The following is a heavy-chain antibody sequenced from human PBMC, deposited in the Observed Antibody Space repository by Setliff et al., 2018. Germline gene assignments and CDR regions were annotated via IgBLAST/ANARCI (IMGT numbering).Heavy chain of an antibody. CDR3: ARERGKDGYNSTPYFDY. CDR1: GGTFSSYA. Sequence: ASVKVSCKASGGTFSSYAISWVRQAPGQGLEWMGGIIPILGIANYAQKFQGRVTITADKSTSTAYMELSSLRSEDTAVYYCARERGKDGYNSTPYFDYWGQGTLVTVSS. J-gene: IGHJ4*02. D-gene: IGHD5-12*01. CDR2: IIPILGIA. V-gene: IGHV1-69*10.